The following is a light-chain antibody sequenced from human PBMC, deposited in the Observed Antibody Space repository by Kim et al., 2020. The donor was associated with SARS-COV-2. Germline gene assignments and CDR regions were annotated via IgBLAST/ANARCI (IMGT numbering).Light chain of an antibody. CDR2: RSN. V-gene: IGLV1-47*01. Sequence: QLVLTQPPSASGTPGQRVTISCSGSSSNIGSDYAYWYQQLPGTAPKVLIYRSNQRPSGVPDRFSGSKSDTSASLAISGLRSEDEGDYYCASWDDSLSGLVFGGGTQLTVL. J-gene: IGLJ2*01. CDR1: SSNIGSDY. CDR3: ASWDDSLSGLV.